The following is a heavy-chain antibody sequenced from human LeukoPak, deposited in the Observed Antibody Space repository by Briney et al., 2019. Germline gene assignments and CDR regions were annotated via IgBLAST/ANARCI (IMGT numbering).Heavy chain of an antibody. J-gene: IGHJ4*02. V-gene: IGHV4-34*01. CDR3: ARGFSH. Sequence: SETLSLTCAVCGGSFSGYYWSWIRQPPGKGLEWIGEISHSGSTNYNPSLKSRVTISIDTSKNQFSLKLSSVTAADTAVYYCARGFSHWGQGTLVTVSS. CDR2: ISHSGST. CDR1: GGSFSGYY.